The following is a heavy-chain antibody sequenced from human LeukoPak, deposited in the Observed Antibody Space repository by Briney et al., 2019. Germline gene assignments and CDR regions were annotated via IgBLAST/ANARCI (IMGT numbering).Heavy chain of an antibody. V-gene: IGHV5-51*01. Sequence: GESLKISCKGSGYSFTSYWIGGVRPMPGKGLEWMGIIYPGDSDTRYSPSFQGQVTISADKSISTAYLQWSSLKASDTAMYYCARRPTYYYDSSGREFDYWGQGTLVTVSS. D-gene: IGHD3-22*01. CDR1: GYSFTSYW. J-gene: IGHJ4*02. CDR3: ARRPTYYYDSSGREFDY. CDR2: IYPGDSDT.